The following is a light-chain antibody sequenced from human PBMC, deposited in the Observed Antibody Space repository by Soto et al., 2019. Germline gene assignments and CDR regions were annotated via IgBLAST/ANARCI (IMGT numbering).Light chain of an antibody. V-gene: IGKV3-15*01. CDR2: DVS. CDR1: QGVTTN. CDR3: QQYNNWPFS. Sequence: EIVMTQSPATLSASPGERVTLSCRAGQGVTTNFAWYQQKSGQSPRLLIYDVSSRATGVPSRFSGTGSETDFTLTISGLQSEDSAIYFCQQYNNWPFSFGPGTRLEIK. J-gene: IGKJ5*01.